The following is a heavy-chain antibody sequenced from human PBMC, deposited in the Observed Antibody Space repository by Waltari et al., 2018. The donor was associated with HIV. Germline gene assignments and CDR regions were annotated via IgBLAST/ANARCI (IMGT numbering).Heavy chain of an antibody. D-gene: IGHD1-20*01. CDR2: VHHSGST. J-gene: IGHJ4*02. CDR3: AREWRATSWYQGGFDY. CDR1: GDSISSSNYY. Sequence: QLQLPESGPGLVKPSETLSLTCTVSGDSISSSNYYWGWVRQPPGKGLEGIGSVHHSGSTFYNPSLKSRVTISVDTSNNQCSLKLTSVTAADTAVFYCAREWRATSWYQGGFDYWGQGTLVTVSS. V-gene: IGHV4-39*02.